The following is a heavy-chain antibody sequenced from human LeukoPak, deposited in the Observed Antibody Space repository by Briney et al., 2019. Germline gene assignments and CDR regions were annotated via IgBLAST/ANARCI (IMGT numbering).Heavy chain of an antibody. D-gene: IGHD3-3*01. CDR1: GFTFSSYG. J-gene: IGHJ3*02. CDR3: ARDASYDSIDI. CDR2: IWYDGSNK. Sequence: GGSLRLSCAASGFTFSSYGMHWVRQAPGKGLEWVAVIWYDGSNKYYADSVKGRFTISRDNSKNTLYLQKNSLRAEDTAVYYCARDASYDSIDIWGQGTMVTVSS. V-gene: IGHV3-33*01.